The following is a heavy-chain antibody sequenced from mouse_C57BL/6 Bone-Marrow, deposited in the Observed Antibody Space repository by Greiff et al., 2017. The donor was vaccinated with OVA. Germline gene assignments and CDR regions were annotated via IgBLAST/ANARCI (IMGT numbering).Heavy chain of an antibody. Sequence: EVHLVESGGGLVQPGGSLKLSCAASGFTFSDYGMAWVRQAPRKGPEWVAFISNLAYSIYYADTVTGRFTISRENAKNTLYLEMSSLRSEDTAMYYCARRDYSNYVWYFDVWGTGTTVTVSS. V-gene: IGHV5-15*01. CDR2: ISNLAYSI. CDR3: ARRDYSNYVWYFDV. D-gene: IGHD2-5*01. CDR1: GFTFSDYG. J-gene: IGHJ1*03.